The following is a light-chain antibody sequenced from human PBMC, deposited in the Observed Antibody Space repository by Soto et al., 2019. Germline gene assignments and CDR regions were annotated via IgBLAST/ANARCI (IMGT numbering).Light chain of an antibody. CDR1: QDITNY. CDR3: QHYDDLPPA. J-gene: IGKJ3*01. V-gene: IGKV1-33*01. Sequence: DIQMSQSPSSLSASVGDRVTITCQASQDITNYLNWYQQKPGKAPKLLIYDASNLETGVPSRFSGCGSGTDFTFTISSLQTEDMTTYYCQHYDDLPPAFGPGTKVHIK. CDR2: DAS.